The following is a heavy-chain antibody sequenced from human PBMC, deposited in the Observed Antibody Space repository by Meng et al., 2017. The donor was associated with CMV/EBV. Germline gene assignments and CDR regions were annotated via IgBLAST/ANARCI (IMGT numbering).Heavy chain of an antibody. CDR2: IKQDGSEK. Sequence: GESLKISCAAPGFTFSSYWMSWVRQAPGKGLEWVANIKQDGSEKYYVDSVKGRFTISRDNAKNSLYLQMNSLRAEDTAVYYCARGYNWFDPWGQGTLVTVSS. CDR1: GFTFSSYW. V-gene: IGHV3-7*01. J-gene: IGHJ5*02. CDR3: ARGYNWFDP.